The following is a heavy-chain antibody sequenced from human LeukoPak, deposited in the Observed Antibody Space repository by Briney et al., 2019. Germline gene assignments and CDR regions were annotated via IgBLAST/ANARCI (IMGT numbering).Heavy chain of an antibody. J-gene: IGHJ3*02. V-gene: IGHV4-61*02. CDR1: GGSIGSGSYY. D-gene: IGHD3-16*02. CDR2: IYTSGST. CDR3: ARVRPLHQIAGELSFLSAFDI. Sequence: PSETLSLTCTVSGGSIGSGSYYWSWIRQPAGKGLEWIGRIYTSGSTNYNPSLKSRVTISVDTSKNQFSLKLSSVTAADTAVYYCARVRPLHQIAGELSFLSAFDIWGQGTMVTASS.